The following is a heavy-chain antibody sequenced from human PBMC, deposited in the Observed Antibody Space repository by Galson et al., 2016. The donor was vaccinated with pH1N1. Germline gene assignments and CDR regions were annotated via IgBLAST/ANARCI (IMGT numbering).Heavy chain of an antibody. D-gene: IGHD2/OR15-2a*01. V-gene: IGHV3-30*04. J-gene: IGHJ4*02. CDR2: ISNDDITK. Sequence: SLRLSCAASGFPFNDYRLNWVRQAPGKGLEWVAFISNDDITKYYADSVKGRFTISRDNSKSTLYLQMNSLRPEDTAVYYCARAVFYDVDLVAYYFDFWGQGTLVTVSS. CDR1: GFPFNDYR. CDR3: ARAVFYDVDLVAYYFDF.